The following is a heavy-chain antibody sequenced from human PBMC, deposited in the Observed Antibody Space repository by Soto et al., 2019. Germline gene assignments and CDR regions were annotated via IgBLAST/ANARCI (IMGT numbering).Heavy chain of an antibody. Sequence: SETLSLTCAVSGGSISSSNWWSWVRQPPGKGLEWIGEIYHSGSTNYNPSLKSRVTISVDKSKNQFSLKLSSVTAADTAVYYCASSSDGDYHYFDYWGQGTLVTVSS. J-gene: IGHJ4*02. CDR3: ASSSDGDYHYFDY. CDR1: GGSISSSNW. D-gene: IGHD4-17*01. CDR2: IYHSGST. V-gene: IGHV4-4*02.